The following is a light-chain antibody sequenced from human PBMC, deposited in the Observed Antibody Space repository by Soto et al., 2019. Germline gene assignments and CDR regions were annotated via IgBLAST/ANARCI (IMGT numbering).Light chain of an antibody. CDR1: QSISSY. CDR3: QQRSNWPPQYT. Sequence: EVVLTQSPATLSLSPGEGATLSCRASQSISSYLAWYQQKPGQAPRLLIYDASNRATGIPARFSGSGSGTDFTLTISRLEPDDFAVYYCQQRSNWPPQYTFGQGTKVEIK. CDR2: DAS. V-gene: IGKV3-11*01. J-gene: IGKJ2*01.